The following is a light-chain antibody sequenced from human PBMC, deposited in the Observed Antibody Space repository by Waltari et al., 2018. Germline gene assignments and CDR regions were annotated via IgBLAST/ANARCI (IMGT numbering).Light chain of an antibody. V-gene: IGKV1-39*01. CDR3: QQYGSSLGT. CDR2: TAS. Sequence: DIQMTQSPSSLSASVGDRVTITCRASQSISYYLNWYQHKPGRAPKLLIYTASSLQGGVPSRFSGSGSGTDFTLTISSLQPDDFAVYYCQQYGSSLGTFGQGTKVEIK. J-gene: IGKJ1*01. CDR1: QSISYY.